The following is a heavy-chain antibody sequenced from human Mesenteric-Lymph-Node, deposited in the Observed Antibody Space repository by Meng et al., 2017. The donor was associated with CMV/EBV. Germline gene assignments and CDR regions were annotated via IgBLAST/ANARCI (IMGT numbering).Heavy chain of an antibody. D-gene: IGHD2-2*01. Sequence: SETLSPTCDVYGGSVSSDYWNWIRQPPGKGLEWIGEINHGGTTDYNPSLKSRVTMSLDTPKNQFSLKLSSMTAADTAVYFCSRGAAPGASYYYYYYAMDVWAQGTTVTVSS. CDR3: SRGAAPGASYYYYYYAMDV. CDR2: INHGGTT. V-gene: IGHV4-34*01. CDR1: GGSVSSDY. J-gene: IGHJ6*02.